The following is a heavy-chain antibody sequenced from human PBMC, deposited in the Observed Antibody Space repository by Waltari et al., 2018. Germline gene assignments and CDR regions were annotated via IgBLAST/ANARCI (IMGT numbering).Heavy chain of an antibody. D-gene: IGHD2-2*01. Sequence: VQLVESGGGLMQPGGSLRLPCAASGFSVSRNYMSWGRQAPGKGLEWVSLIYTDGTAYYADSVKGRFTSSRDNSKNTLNLQMNSLRAEDTAVYYCTREDQGQPGGYWGQGTLVTVSS. J-gene: IGHJ4*02. V-gene: IGHV3-53*01. CDR3: TREDQGQPGGY. CDR2: IYTDGTA. CDR1: GFSVSRNY.